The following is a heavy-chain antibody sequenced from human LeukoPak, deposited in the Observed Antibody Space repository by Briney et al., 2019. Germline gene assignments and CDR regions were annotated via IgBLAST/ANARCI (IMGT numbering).Heavy chain of an antibody. CDR2: LNPSGGSS. CDR1: GYTVTSYY. D-gene: IGHD6-13*01. Sequence: GASVKVSCKASGYTVTSYYMHWVRQAPGQGLEWMGILNPSGGSSSYAQKFQGRATLTRATSTSTVNMELRNLRSDDTAVYYCAREGGAAAFYFDYWGQGMLVTVSS. CDR3: AREGGAAAFYFDY. V-gene: IGHV1-46*01. J-gene: IGHJ4*02.